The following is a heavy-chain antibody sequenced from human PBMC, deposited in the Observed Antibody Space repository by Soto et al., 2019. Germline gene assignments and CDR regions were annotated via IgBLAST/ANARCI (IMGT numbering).Heavy chain of an antibody. CDR3: ARLYGYCIRNSCHGHYAMDV. CDR1: GVSISSHGYF. Sequence: SETLSLTCTVSGVSISSHGYFWGWIRQPPGKGLEWIGMISYSGSTYYSPSLKSRVTISADTSKNQLSLRLSSVTAADTAVYYCARLYGYCIRNSCHGHYAMDVWGQGTTVTVSS. J-gene: IGHJ6*02. D-gene: IGHD2-2*01. V-gene: IGHV4-39*01. CDR2: ISYSGST.